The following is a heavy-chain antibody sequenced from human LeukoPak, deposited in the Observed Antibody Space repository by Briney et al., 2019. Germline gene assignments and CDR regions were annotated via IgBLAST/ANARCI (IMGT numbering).Heavy chain of an antibody. CDR2: ISSSSSTI. Sequence: GGSLRLSCAASGFTFSSYSMNWVRQAPGKGLEWVSYISSSSSTIYYADSVKGRFTISRDNAKNSLYLQMNSLRDEDTAVYYCASSHNRYGRPHNWFDPWGQGTLVTVSS. D-gene: IGHD4-17*01. V-gene: IGHV3-48*02. CDR1: GFTFSSYS. CDR3: ASSHNRYGRPHNWFDP. J-gene: IGHJ5*02.